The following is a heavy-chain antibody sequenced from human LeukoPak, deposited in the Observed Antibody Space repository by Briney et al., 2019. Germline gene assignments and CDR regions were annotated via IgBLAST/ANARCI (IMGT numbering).Heavy chain of an antibody. CDR1: GFTVSSNY. CDR2: IYSGGST. CDR3: ARARGGWYVFDY. J-gene: IGHJ4*02. D-gene: IGHD6-19*01. Sequence: GGSLRLSCAASGFTVSSNYVSWVRQAPGKGLEWVSVIYSGGSTYYADSVKGRFTISRDNSKNTLYLQMNSLRAEDTAVYYCARARGGWYVFDYWGQGTLVTVSS. V-gene: IGHV3-53*01.